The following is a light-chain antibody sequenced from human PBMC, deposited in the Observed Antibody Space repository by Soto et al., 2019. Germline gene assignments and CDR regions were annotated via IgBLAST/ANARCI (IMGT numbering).Light chain of an antibody. CDR1: SSDVGDYNY. CDR2: EVT. V-gene: IGLV2-8*01. J-gene: IGLJ3*02. CDR3: SSYVGSNSLV. Sequence: QSVLTQPPSASGSPGQSVTISCTGTSSDVGDYNYVSWYQQHPGKVPKLMIYEVTKRPSGVPDRFSGSRSGDTASLTVSGLQADDEADYYCSSYVGSNSLVFGGGTQLTVL.